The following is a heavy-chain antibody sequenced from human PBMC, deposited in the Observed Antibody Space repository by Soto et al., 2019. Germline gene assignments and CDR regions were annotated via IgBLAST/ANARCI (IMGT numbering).Heavy chain of an antibody. V-gene: IGHV5-10-1*01. D-gene: IGHD6-13*01. CDR3: ARHGNAAAAVPDY. J-gene: IGHJ4*01. Sequence: XESLNISCKGSGYRFTSYWISWVRQMPGKGLEWMGRIDPSDSYTNYSPSFQGHVSISADKSISTAYLQWSSLKASDTAMYYCARHGNAAAAVPDYWGHGTLVTVSS. CDR2: IDPSDSYT. CDR1: GYRFTSYW.